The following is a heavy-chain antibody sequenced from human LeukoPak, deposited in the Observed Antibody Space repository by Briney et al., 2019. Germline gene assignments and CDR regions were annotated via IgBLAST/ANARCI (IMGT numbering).Heavy chain of an antibody. CDR1: WSLSVYF. D-gene: IGHD4-23*01. Sequence: WSLSVYFWSWIRPSARKGLEWIGEINHSGGTNYNPSLRSRVTISVDTSKNQFSLKLSSVTAADTAVYYCARRGGGNFPYYFDYWGQGTPVTVSS. J-gene: IGHJ4*02. CDR3: ARRGGGNFPYYFDY. V-gene: IGHV4-34*01. CDR2: INHSGGT.